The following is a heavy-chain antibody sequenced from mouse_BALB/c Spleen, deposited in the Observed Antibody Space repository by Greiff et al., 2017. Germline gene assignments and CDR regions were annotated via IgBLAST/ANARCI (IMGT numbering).Heavy chain of an antibody. Sequence: QVQLQQSGAELVRPGTSVKVSCKASGYAFTNYLIEWVKQRPGQGLEWIGVINPGSGGTNYNEKFKGKATLTADKSSSTAYMQLSSLTSDDSAVYFCARSKGLRRKGYYAMDYWGQGTSVTVSS. CDR1: GYAFTNYL. D-gene: IGHD2-4*01. CDR3: ARSKGLRRKGYYAMDY. CDR2: INPGSGGT. J-gene: IGHJ4*01. V-gene: IGHV1-54*01.